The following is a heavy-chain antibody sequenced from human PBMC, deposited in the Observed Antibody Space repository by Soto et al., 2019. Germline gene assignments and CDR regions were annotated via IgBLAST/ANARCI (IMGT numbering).Heavy chain of an antibody. CDR3: AGRYCSGSSCYNYYGRDV. CDR2: IVVGSGNT. CDR1: GFTFSHSA. Sequence: GASVKVSCKASGFTFSHSAVQWVRQARGQRLEWIGWIVVGSGNTNYAQKFQERVTITRDMSTTTAYMELSSLRSDDSAMYYCAGRYCSGSSCYNYYGRDVWG. J-gene: IGHJ6*02. D-gene: IGHD2-2*01. V-gene: IGHV1-58*01.